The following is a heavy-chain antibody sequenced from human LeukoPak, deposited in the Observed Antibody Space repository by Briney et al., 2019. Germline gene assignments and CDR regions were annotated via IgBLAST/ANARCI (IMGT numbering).Heavy chain of an antibody. CDR1: GFTFSSYA. Sequence: GGSLRLSCAASGFTFSSYAMSWVRQAPGKGLEWVSAISGSGGSTYYADSVKGRFTISRDNSKNTLYLQMNSLRAEDTAVYYCAKDQGYSYGDYYYYGMDVWGQGTTVTVSS. V-gene: IGHV3-23*01. CDR3: AKDQGYSYGDYYYYGMDV. D-gene: IGHD5-18*01. J-gene: IGHJ6*02. CDR2: ISGSGGST.